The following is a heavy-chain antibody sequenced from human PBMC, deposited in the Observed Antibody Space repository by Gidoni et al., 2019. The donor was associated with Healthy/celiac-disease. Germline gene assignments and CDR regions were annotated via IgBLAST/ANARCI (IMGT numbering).Heavy chain of an antibody. CDR1: GYTLTELS. Sequence: KPGASVKVSCKVSGYTLTELSMHWVRQAPGKGLEWMGGFDPEDGETIYAQKFQGRVTMTEDTSTDTAYMELSSLRSEDTAVYYCATGLGAPYVEMATITALDYWGQGTLVTVSS. D-gene: IGHD5-12*01. CDR2: FDPEDGET. J-gene: IGHJ4*02. V-gene: IGHV1-24*01. CDR3: ATGLGAPYVEMATITALDY.